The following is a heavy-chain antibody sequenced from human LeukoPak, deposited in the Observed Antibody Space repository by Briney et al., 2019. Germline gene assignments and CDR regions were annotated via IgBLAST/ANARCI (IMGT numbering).Heavy chain of an antibody. V-gene: IGHV3-9*01. D-gene: IGHD3-22*01. J-gene: IGHJ4*02. CDR2: ISWNSGSI. CDR1: GFTFDDYA. CDR3: ARDYYDSSGYYWGAY. Sequence: GRSLRLSCAASGFTFDDYAMHWVRQAPGKGLEWVSGISWNSGSIGYADSVKGRFTISRDNAKNSLYLQMNSLRAEDTAVYYCARDYYDSSGYYWGAYWGQGTLVTVSS.